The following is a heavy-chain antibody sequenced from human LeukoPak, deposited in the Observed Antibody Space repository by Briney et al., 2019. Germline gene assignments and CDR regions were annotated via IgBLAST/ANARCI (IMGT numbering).Heavy chain of an antibody. V-gene: IGHV3-23*01. Sequence: PGGSLRLSCAAPGFTLSSYAMSWVRQAPGKGLEWVSTITGSGGNTYYADSVKGRFTISRDNSKNTLYLQMNSLRAEDTAIYYCAKESPVAATGRSWFDPWGQGTLVTVSS. D-gene: IGHD6-13*01. CDR3: AKESPVAATGRSWFDP. CDR1: GFTLSSYA. J-gene: IGHJ5*02. CDR2: ITGSGGNT.